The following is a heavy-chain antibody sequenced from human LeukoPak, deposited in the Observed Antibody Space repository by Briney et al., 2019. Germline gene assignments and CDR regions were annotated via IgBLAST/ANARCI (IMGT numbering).Heavy chain of an antibody. CDR3: AKDPVKGTVAGFFDY. Sequence: GRSLRLSCAASGFTFDDYAMHWVRQAPGKGLEWGSGISWSSGSIGYADSVKGRFTISRDNAKNSLYLQMISLRAEDTALHYCAKDPVKGTVAGFFDYWGQGTLVTVSS. D-gene: IGHD6-19*01. V-gene: IGHV3-9*01. CDR2: ISWSSGSI. CDR1: GFTFDDYA. J-gene: IGHJ4*02.